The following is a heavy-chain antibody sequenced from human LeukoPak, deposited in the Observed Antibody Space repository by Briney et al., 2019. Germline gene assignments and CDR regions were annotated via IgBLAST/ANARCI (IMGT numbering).Heavy chain of an antibody. Sequence: GGSLRLSCEFSGIIFSTYAMNWVRQAPGKGLEWISYISGSSSGPTGTIHYADSVKGRFTISRDNAKNSLHLQMDSLSAEDTAVYYCGRDFWSGYYTEDWGQGALVIVSS. CDR3: GRDFWSGYYTED. V-gene: IGHV3-48*01. D-gene: IGHD3-3*01. J-gene: IGHJ4*02. CDR1: GIIFSTYA. CDR2: ISGSSSGPTGTI.